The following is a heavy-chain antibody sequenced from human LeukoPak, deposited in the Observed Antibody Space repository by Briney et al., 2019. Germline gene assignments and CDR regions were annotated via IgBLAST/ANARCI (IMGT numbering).Heavy chain of an antibody. D-gene: IGHD1-1*01. J-gene: IGHJ4*02. Sequence: GGSLRLSCGASGFTVKNNYMNWVRQAPGKGLEWISHISSSSSTTSYADSVKGRFTISRDNVKESLYLQMNSLRDEDTAIYYCARGGQLGGQGTLVTVSS. CDR3: ARGGQL. V-gene: IGHV3-48*02. CDR1: GFTVKNNY. CDR2: ISSSSSTT.